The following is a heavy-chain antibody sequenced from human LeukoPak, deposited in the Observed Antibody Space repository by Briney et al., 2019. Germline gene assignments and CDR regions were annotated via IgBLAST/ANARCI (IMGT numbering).Heavy chain of an antibody. J-gene: IGHJ4*02. CDR2: IIPIFGTA. V-gene: IGHV1-69*13. Sequence: SVTVSCTASGGTFTSYAISWVRQAPGQGLEWMGGIIPIFGTANYAQKFQGRVTITADESTSTAYMELSSLRSEDTAVYYCARDGSRIAAAASRGEFDYWGQGTLVTVSS. CDR1: GGTFTSYA. CDR3: ARDGSRIAAAASRGEFDY. D-gene: IGHD6-13*01.